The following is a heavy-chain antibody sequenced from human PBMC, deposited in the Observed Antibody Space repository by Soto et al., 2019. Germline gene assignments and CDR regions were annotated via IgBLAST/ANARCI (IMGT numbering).Heavy chain of an antibody. D-gene: IGHD4-4*01. CDR3: TRLASLYSNYDGYYYYYMDV. CDR1: GFTFSGSA. CDR2: IRSKANSYAT. J-gene: IGHJ6*03. Sequence: GGSLRLSCAASGFTFSGSAMHWVRQASGKGLEWVGRIRSKANSYATAYAASVKGRFTISRDDSKNTAYLQMNSLKTEDTAVYYCTRLASLYSNYDGYYYYYMDVWGKGTTVTVSS. V-gene: IGHV3-73*01.